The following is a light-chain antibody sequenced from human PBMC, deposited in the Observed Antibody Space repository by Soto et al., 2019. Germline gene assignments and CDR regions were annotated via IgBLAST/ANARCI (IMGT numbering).Light chain of an antibody. CDR1: QSVSSSF. J-gene: IGKJ5*01. CDR3: QQYGSSPPIT. CDR2: GAS. V-gene: IGKV3-20*01. Sequence: EIVLTQSPGTLSLSPGERATLSCRASQSVSSSFLAWYQHKPGQAPRLLIFGASSRATDIPDRFSGSGSGTDFTLTISRLEPEDFEMYYCQQYGSSPPITFGQGTRLEIK.